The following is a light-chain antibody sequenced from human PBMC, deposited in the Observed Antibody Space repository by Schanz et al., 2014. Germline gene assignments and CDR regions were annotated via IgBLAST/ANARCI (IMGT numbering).Light chain of an antibody. CDR2: DAS. J-gene: IGKJ5*01. Sequence: EVVLTQSPATLSLSPGQRATLSCRASQSLRMYVAWYQQKSGQAPRLLIYDASNRATGIPARFSGSGSGTDFTLTISSLEPEDFAVYYCQQRSNWPQITFGQGTRLEIK. V-gene: IGKV3-11*01. CDR1: QSLRMY. CDR3: QQRSNWPQIT.